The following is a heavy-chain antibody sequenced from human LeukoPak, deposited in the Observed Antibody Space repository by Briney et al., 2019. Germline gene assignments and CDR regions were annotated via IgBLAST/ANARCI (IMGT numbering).Heavy chain of an antibody. CDR3: AAEIAALGTDAFDI. CDR2: IKQDGSEK. V-gene: IGHV3-7*03. J-gene: IGHJ3*02. Sequence: PGGSLRLSCAASGFTFSSYWMSWVRQAPGKGLEWVANIKQDGSEKYYVDSVKGRFTISRDNSKNTLYLQMNSLRAEDTAVYYCAAEIAALGTDAFDIWGQGTMVTVSS. CDR1: GFTFSSYW. D-gene: IGHD6-6*01.